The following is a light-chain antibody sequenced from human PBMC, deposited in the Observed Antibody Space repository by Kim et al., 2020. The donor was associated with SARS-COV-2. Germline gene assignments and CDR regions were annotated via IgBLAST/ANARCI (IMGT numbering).Light chain of an antibody. Sequence: QSALTQPRSVSGSPGQSVTISCTGTSSDVGGYNYVSWYQQHPGKAPKLMIYDVSKRPSGVPDRFSGSKSGNTASLTISGLQAEDEADYYCCSYAGSYTLYIFGTGTKVTFL. J-gene: IGLJ1*01. CDR3: CSYAGSYTLYI. CDR2: DVS. V-gene: IGLV2-11*01. CDR1: SSDVGGYNY.